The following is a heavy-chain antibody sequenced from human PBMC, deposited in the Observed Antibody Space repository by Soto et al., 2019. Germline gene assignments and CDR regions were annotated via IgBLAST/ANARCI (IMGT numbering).Heavy chain of an antibody. V-gene: IGHV4-31*03. CDR3: ARTPIFATTVTTEDAFDI. CDR2: IYYSGST. D-gene: IGHD4-17*01. J-gene: IGHJ3*02. CDR1: GGSISSGGYY. Sequence: QVQLQESDPGLVKPSQTLSLTCTVSGGSISSGGYYWSWIRQHPGKGLEWIGYIYYSGSTYYNPSLKSRVTISVDTSKNQFSLKLSSVTAADTAVYYCARTPIFATTVTTEDAFDIWGQGTMVTVSS.